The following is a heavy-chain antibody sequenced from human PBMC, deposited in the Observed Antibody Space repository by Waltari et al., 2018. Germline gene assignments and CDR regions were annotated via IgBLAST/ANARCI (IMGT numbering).Heavy chain of an antibody. CDR3: AKSRGFEY. CDR1: FSRYW. D-gene: IGHD2-2*01. CDR2: IKYDGRQK. V-gene: IGHV3-7*01. Sequence: FSRYWVRWVRQNQGKGLEWVANIKYDGRQKYYVDSVKGRFTISRDNAKNSVYLQMNSLRVEDTAVYYCAKSRGFEYWGQGALITVSS. J-gene: IGHJ4*02.